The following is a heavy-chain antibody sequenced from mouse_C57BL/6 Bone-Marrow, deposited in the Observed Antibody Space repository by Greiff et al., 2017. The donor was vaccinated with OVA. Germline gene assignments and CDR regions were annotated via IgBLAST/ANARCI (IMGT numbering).Heavy chain of an antibody. D-gene: IGHD2-5*01. CDR3: ARSGYSNFYFDY. J-gene: IGHJ2*01. CDR2: IYPRSGNT. V-gene: IGHV1-81*01. Sequence: QVQLQQSGAELARPGASVQLSCKASGYTFTSYGISWVKQRTGQGLEWIGEIYPRSGNTYYNEKFKGKATLTADKSSSTAYMELRSLTSEDSAVYFCARSGYSNFYFDYWGQGTTLTVSS. CDR1: GYTFTSYG.